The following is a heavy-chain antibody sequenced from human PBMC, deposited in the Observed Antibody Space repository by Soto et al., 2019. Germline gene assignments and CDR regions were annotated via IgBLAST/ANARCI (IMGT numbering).Heavy chain of an antibody. J-gene: IGHJ6*02. CDR1: GGTFSSYA. V-gene: IGHV1-69*13. D-gene: IGHD5-18*01. CDR2: IIPIFGTA. CDR3: ARVQDTAMVNYYYYGMDV. Sequence: SVKVSCKASGGTFSSYAISWVRQAPGQRLEWMGGIIPIFGTANYAQKFQGRVTITADESTSTAYMELSSLRSEDTAVYYCARVQDTAMVNYYYYGMDVWGQGTTVTVSS.